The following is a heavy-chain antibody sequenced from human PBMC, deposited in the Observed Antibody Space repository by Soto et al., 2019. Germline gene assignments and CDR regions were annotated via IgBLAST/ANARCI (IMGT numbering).Heavy chain of an antibody. V-gene: IGHV3-9*01. CDR2: ISWNRGSI. CDR1: GFTCDDYA. Sequence: GGSQRLSYAASGFTCDDYAVHWVRQAPGKGLEWVSGISWNRGSIGYADSVKGRFTISRDNAKNSLYLQMNSLRVEDTAIYYCAKDGYCSGGSCFSGFPFFFDFWGLGTLVTVSS. CDR3: AKDGYCSGGSCFSGFPFFFDF. D-gene: IGHD2-15*01. J-gene: IGHJ4*02.